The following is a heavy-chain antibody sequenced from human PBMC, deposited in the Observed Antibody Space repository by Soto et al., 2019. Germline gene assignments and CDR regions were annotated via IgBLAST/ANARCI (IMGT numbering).Heavy chain of an antibody. V-gene: IGHV4-34*01. D-gene: IGHD2-2*01. Sequence: LSLTCAVYGESFSGYYWTWVRQAPGEGLQWIGEITRSGSTNYNPSLKSRVTISVDTSKNQFSLKLSSVTAADTAVYYCFTSNWVAPGGQGTLVTVSS. CDR3: FTSNWVAP. CDR1: GESFSGYY. J-gene: IGHJ5*02. CDR2: ITRSGST.